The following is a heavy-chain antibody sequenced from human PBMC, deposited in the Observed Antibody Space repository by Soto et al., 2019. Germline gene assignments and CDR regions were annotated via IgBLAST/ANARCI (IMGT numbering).Heavy chain of an antibody. J-gene: IGHJ3*02. V-gene: IGHV3-23*01. CDR2: ISGSGGST. CDR3: ATRKWDYTGSACDI. CDR1: GGSFSDYA. Sequence: PWGSLRLSCGVYGGSFSDYALSWVRQAPGKGLAWVSGISGSGGSTYYAASVKGRFTISRDNSKNTFFLQMSGLRADDAAVYYCATRKWDYTGSACDIWGQQTRITASS. D-gene: IGHD1-1*01.